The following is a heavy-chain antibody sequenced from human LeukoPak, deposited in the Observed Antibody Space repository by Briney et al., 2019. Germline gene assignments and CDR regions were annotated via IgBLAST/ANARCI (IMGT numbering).Heavy chain of an antibody. Sequence: GGSLRLSCAASGLNFRSYGMNWVCQAPGKGLEWVSGISGSGGSTDYADSVKGRFTISRDNSKNTLYLQMDSLRVEDTAVYYCARGHQGCSGGSCYPAFDCWGQGTLVTVSS. CDR3: ARGHQGCSGGSCYPAFDC. CDR1: GLNFRSYG. J-gene: IGHJ4*02. V-gene: IGHV3-23*01. CDR2: ISGSGGST. D-gene: IGHD2-15*01.